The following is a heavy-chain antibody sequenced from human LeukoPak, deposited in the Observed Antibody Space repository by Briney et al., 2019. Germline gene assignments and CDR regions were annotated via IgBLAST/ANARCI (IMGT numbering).Heavy chain of an antibody. V-gene: IGHV4-59*08. CDR3: ARLSKDTVVLPAAMAHYFDY. D-gene: IGHD2-2*01. CDR2: IHYTGST. Sequence: PSETLSLTCTVSGGSISGYYWSWIRQPPGKGLQFSGYIHYTGSTNYNPSLESRVTLSVDTSKNQFSLKLRSVTAADTAVYYCARLSKDTVVLPAAMAHYFDYWGQGTLVTVSS. J-gene: IGHJ4*02. CDR1: GGSISGYY.